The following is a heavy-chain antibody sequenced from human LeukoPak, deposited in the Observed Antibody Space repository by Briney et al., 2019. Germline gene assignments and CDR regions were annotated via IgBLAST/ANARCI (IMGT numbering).Heavy chain of an antibody. V-gene: IGHV1-69*01. CDR2: IIPFFVKA. D-gene: IGHD3-9*01. CDR3: ARDRSAIFTGYD. CDR1: GGTFISYA. J-gene: IGHJ4*02. Sequence: GSSVKVSCKASGGTFISYAISWVRQAPGQGREWMGGIIPFFVKANYPQKFQGRVTITADESTGTAYMGLSSLRSEDTALYYCARDRSAIFTGYDWGQGTLVTVSS.